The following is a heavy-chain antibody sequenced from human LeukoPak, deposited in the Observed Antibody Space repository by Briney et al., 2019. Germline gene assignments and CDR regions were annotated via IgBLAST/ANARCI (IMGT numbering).Heavy chain of an antibody. J-gene: IGHJ5*02. V-gene: IGHV1-2*06. CDR1: GYTFIGYY. CDR2: INPSTCGT. D-gene: IGHD4-17*01. CDR3: ARGQPYGDYNYFDP. Sequence: ASVKVSCKASGYTFIGYYMHWVRQAPGQGLEWMGRINPSTCGTNSAQKFQGRVTMTRDTSISTAYMELSRLTSDDTAIYYCARGQPYGDYNYFDPWGQGTLVTVSS.